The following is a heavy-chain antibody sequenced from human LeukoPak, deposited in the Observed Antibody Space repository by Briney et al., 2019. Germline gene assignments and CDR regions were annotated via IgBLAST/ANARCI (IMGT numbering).Heavy chain of an antibody. CDR3: AKHRVSSSYSFVDY. Sequence: GSLRLSCAASGFTFSSYAMSWVRQAPGKGLEWVSAISGSGGSTYYADSVKGWFTISRDNSKNTLYLQMNSLRAEDTAVYYCAKHRVSSSYSFVDYWGQGTLVTVSS. V-gene: IGHV3-23*01. J-gene: IGHJ4*02. CDR2: ISGSGGST. D-gene: IGHD6-13*01. CDR1: GFTFSSYA.